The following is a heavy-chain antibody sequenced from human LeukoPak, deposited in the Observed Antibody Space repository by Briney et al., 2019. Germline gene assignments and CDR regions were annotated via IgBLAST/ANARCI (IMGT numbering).Heavy chain of an antibody. Sequence: SETLSLTCTVSGGSISSSDYYWSWIRQPPGKGLEWIGFVYYSGSTSYNPSLKSRVTISVDTSKNQFSLKLSSVTAADTAVYYCAREYESSGYHFDYWGQGTPVTVSS. V-gene: IGHV4-30-4*01. D-gene: IGHD3-22*01. CDR1: GGSISSSDYY. CDR3: AREYESSGYHFDY. J-gene: IGHJ4*02. CDR2: VYYSGST.